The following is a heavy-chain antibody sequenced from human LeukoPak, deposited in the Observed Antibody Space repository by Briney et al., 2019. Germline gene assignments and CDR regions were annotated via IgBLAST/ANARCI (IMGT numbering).Heavy chain of an antibody. CDR2: INHSGST. V-gene: IGHV4-34*01. Sequence: PSETLSLTCAVFGGSFSGYYWSWIRQPPGKGLEWIGEINHSGSTNYNPSLKSRVTISGGMSKNQFSLKLSSVTAADTAVYYCARGRVYYAPFDYWGQGTLVTVSS. CDR3: ARGRVYYAPFDY. D-gene: IGHD3-10*01. CDR1: GGSFSGYY. J-gene: IGHJ4*02.